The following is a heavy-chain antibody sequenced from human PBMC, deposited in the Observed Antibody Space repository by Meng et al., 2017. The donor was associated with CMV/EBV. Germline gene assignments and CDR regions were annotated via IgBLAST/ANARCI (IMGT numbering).Heavy chain of an antibody. V-gene: IGHV3-48*03. J-gene: IGHJ4*02. Sequence: GGSLRLSCAASGFTFSSYEMNWVRQAPGKGLEWISYISSSGDVEFYADSVKGRSTISRDNAKNSLYLQMNSLRAEDTAVYYCARDLLGYCSSTSCPPYWGQGTLVTVSS. CDR1: GFTFSSYE. CDR2: ISSSGDVE. CDR3: ARDLLGYCSSTSCPPY. D-gene: IGHD2-2*01.